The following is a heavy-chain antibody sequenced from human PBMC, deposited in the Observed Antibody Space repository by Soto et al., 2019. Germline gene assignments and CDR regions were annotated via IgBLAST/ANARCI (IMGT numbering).Heavy chain of an antibody. V-gene: IGHV1-18*01. CDR3: ARGRPPPDY. Sequence: QFQLVQSGAEVKKPGASVKVSCKASGYTFTSYGISWVRQAPGQGREWMGWISAYNGNTNYAQKLQGRVTMTTDTATSKAYLELRSLRSEDTAVYYCARGRPPPDYWGQGTLVTVSS. CDR1: GYTFTSYG. J-gene: IGHJ4*02. CDR2: ISAYNGNT.